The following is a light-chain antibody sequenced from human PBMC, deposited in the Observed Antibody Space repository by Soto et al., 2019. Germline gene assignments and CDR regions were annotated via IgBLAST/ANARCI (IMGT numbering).Light chain of an antibody. V-gene: IGKV3-11*01. J-gene: IGKJ1*01. Sequence: EIVLTQSPATLSLSPGERATLACRASQSVSSYLAWYQQKPGQAPRLLLYDASNRATDIPARFSGSGSGTDFTLTISSLEPEDFAVYYCHQRSNWPWTLGQVTKVEIK. CDR1: QSVSSY. CDR3: HQRSNWPWT. CDR2: DAS.